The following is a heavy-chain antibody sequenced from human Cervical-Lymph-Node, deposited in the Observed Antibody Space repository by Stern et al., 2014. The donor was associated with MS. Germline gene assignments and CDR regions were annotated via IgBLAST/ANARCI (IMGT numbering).Heavy chain of an antibody. Sequence: VQLVESGPRLVKPSETLSLTCTVSGASMSNYYWTWIRQPPGKGLEWIGYIYDTGSTNYNPSLTSRLTISVETAKNQFSLRLTSVTAADTAVYYCARREEYWFDGSGPYKWFDPWGQGTLVTVTS. CDR3: ARREEYWFDGSGPYKWFDP. CDR1: GASMSNYY. CDR2: IYDTGST. J-gene: IGHJ5*02. V-gene: IGHV4-59*08. D-gene: IGHD3-22*01.